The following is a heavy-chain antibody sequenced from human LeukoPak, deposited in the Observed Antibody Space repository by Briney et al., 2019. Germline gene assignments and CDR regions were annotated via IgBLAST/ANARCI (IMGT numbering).Heavy chain of an antibody. Sequence: PSETLSLTCAVYGGSFSGYYWSWIRQPPGKGLEWIGEINHSGSTNYNPSIKSRVTISVDTSKHQFSLKLSSVTAADTAVYYCARGSPKYCSGGSCSIYWGQGTLVTVSS. V-gene: IGHV4-34*01. CDR1: GGSFSGYY. CDR2: INHSGST. CDR3: ARGSPKYCSGGSCSIY. D-gene: IGHD2-15*01. J-gene: IGHJ4*02.